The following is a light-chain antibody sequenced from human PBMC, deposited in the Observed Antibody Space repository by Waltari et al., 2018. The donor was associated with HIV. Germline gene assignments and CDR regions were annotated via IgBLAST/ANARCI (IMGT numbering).Light chain of an antibody. CDR1: SGRIASNH. J-gene: IGLJ2*01. CDR3: QSYDANYRGI. Sequence: MLTQPHSVSESPGKTVTISCTRRSGRIASNHVQWYQQRPGSSPITIIYEGKQKPLGVPYRFSGSIDSSSNSASLTISGLKTEDEADYYCQSYDANYRGIFGGGTKLTVL. CDR2: EGK. V-gene: IGLV6-57*01.